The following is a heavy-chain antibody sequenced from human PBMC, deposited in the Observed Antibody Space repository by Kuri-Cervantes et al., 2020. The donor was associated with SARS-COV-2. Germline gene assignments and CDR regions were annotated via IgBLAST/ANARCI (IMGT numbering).Heavy chain of an antibody. V-gene: IGHV3-74*01. CDR2: SDPHGGTT. CDR3: AREHLSVFYVFDY. D-gene: IGHD5/OR15-5a*01. Sequence: GESLKISCAASGFTFSDYWMHWVRQGPGKGLVWVARSDPHGGTTAYADSVKGRFTISRDNAKNSLYLQMNSLRAEDTAVYYCAREHLSVFYVFDYWGQGTLVTVSS. J-gene: IGHJ4*02. CDR1: GFTFSDYW.